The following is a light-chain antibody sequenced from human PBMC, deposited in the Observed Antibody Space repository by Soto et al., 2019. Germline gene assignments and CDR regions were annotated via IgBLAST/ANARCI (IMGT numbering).Light chain of an antibody. CDR3: QQYGSSLGVT. CDR1: QLFSSSY. CDR2: GAS. V-gene: IGKV3-20*01. Sequence: EIVMTPSPATLSVSPGESVTLSCRASQLFSSSYLAWYQQKPGQAPRLLIYGASSRATGIPDRFSGSGSGTDFTLTISRLEPEDFAVYYCQQYGSSLGVTFGGGTKVDIK. J-gene: IGKJ4*01.